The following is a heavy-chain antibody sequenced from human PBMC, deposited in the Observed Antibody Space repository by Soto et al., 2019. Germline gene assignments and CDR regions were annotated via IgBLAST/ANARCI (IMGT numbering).Heavy chain of an antibody. Sequence: GESLNFACTGSEDNFTSYWNSWGRQMAGKGLGWRGRIDPSDSYTNYSPSFQGHVTISADKSISTAYLQWSSLKASDTAMDYYAGPYQVLQRSTNHAIVTGPSLVNGTPSYSCDYWGQGTLVTVSS. V-gene: IGHV5-10-1*01. D-gene: IGHD3-9*01. CDR2: IDPSDSYT. CDR3: AGPYQVLQRSTNHAIVTGPSLVNGTPSYSCDY. J-gene: IGHJ4*02. CDR1: EDNFTSYW.